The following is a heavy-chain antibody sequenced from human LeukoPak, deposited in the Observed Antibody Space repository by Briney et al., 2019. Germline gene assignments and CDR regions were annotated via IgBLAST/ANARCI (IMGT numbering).Heavy chain of an antibody. CDR3: SKDWGDFSGGSCPKALHYYMDV. V-gene: IGHV3-30*02. D-gene: IGHD2-15*01. J-gene: IGHJ6*03. CDR1: GFTFSSYG. CDR2: IRHDGRNK. Sequence: SGGTLRLSSAASGFTFSSYGMHWVPQAPGKGLEWLAFIRHDGRNKYYAESVKGRFTIYRDKSKNTLYLQMNSLRAEDTAVYYWSKDWGDFSGGSCPKALHYYMDVWGKGTTVTISS.